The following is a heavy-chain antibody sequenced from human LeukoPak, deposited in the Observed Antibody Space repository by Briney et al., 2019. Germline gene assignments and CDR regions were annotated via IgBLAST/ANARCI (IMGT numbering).Heavy chain of an antibody. J-gene: IGHJ4*02. CDR3: ARKGRGPYGSVNGYFDY. D-gene: IGHD3-10*01. CDR2: IYYSGST. Sequence: SETLSLTCTVSGGSISSYYWSWIRQPPGKGLEWIGYIYYSGSTSYNPSLKSRVTISVDTSKNQFSLKLNFVTAADTAVYYCARKGRGPYGSVNGYFDYWGQGTLVTVSS. V-gene: IGHV4-59*08. CDR1: GGSISSYY.